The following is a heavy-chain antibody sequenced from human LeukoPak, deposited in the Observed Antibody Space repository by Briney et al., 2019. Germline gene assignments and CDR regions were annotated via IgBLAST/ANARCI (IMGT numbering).Heavy chain of an antibody. CDR1: GFTFSSYW. Sequence: GGSLRLSCAASGFTFSSYWMSWVRQAPGKGLEWVANIKQDGSEKYYVDSVKGRFTISRDNAKNSLYLQMNSLRAEDTAVYYCARDVRVDSTRYYYKDDAFDIWGQGTMVTVSS. D-gene: IGHD3-22*01. J-gene: IGHJ3*02. V-gene: IGHV3-7*01. CDR3: ARDVRVDSTRYYYKDDAFDI. CDR2: IKQDGSEK.